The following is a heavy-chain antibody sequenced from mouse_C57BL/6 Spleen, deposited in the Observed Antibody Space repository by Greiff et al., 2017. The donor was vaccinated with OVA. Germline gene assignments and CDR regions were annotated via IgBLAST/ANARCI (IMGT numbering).Heavy chain of an antibody. J-gene: IGHJ3*01. Sequence: EVQVVESEGGLVQPGSSMKLSCTASGFTFSDYYMAWVRQVPEKGLEWVANINYDGSSTYYLDSLKSRFIISRDNAKNILYLQMSSLKSEDTATYYCARGGYYGGFAYWGQGTLVTVSA. V-gene: IGHV5-16*01. CDR3: ARGGYYGGFAY. CDR1: GFTFSDYY. D-gene: IGHD1-2*01. CDR2: INYDGSST.